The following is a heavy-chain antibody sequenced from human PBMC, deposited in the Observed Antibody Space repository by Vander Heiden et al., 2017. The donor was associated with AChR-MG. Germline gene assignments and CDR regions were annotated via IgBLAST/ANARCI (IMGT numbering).Heavy chain of an antibody. CDR1: GGSISSSSYY. Sequence: QLQLQESGPGLVKPSETLSLTCTVPGGSISSSSYYWGWIRQPPGKGLEWIGSIYYSGSTYYNPSLKSRVTISVDTSKNQFSLKLSSVTAADTAVYYCARHIEGDDAFDIWGQGTMVTVSS. V-gene: IGHV4-39*01. CDR3: ARHIEGDDAFDI. D-gene: IGHD2-15*01. J-gene: IGHJ3*02. CDR2: IYYSGST.